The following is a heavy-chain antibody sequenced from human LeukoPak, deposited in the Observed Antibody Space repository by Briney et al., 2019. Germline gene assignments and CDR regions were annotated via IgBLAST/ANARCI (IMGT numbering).Heavy chain of an antibody. J-gene: IGHJ4*02. D-gene: IGHD3-9*01. CDR2: ISPNSGGT. Sequence: ASVKVSCKASGYTFTSYGISWVRQAPGQGLEWMGWISPNSGGTNYAQKFQGRVTMTRDTSISTAYMELSRLRSDDTAVYYCAALLTRGYYFDYWGQGTLVTVSS. CDR1: GYTFTSYG. V-gene: IGHV1-2*02. CDR3: AALLTRGYYFDY.